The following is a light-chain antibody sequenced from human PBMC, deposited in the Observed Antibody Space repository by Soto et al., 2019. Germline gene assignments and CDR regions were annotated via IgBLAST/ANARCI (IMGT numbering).Light chain of an antibody. J-gene: IGKJ4*01. V-gene: IGKV1-9*01. CDR2: AAS. Sequence: DIQLTQSPSFLSESVGDRVTITCRASQGISCYLAWYQQKPGKAPKLLIYAASTLQSGVPSRFSGSGSGTEFTLTISSLQPEDFATYYCQQLNSYPFLTFGGGTNVEIK. CDR3: QQLNSYPFLT. CDR1: QGISCY.